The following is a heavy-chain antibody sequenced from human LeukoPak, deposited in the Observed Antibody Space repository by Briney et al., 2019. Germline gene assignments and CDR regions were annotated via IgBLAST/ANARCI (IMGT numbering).Heavy chain of an antibody. D-gene: IGHD1-1*01. CDR3: ASGVAQLEYGMDV. CDR1: GGTFSSYA. V-gene: IGHV1-69*04. CDR2: IIPILGIA. J-gene: IGHJ6*02. Sequence: GASVKVSCKASGGTFSSYAVSWVRQAPGQGLEWMGRIIPILGIANYAQKFQGRVTITADKSTSTAYMELSSLRSEDTAVYYCASGVAQLEYGMDVWGQGTTVTVSS.